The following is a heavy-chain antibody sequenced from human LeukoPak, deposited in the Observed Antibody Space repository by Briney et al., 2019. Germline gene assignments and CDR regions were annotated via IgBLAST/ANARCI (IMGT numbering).Heavy chain of an antibody. CDR3: ARASPRGDAFDI. V-gene: IGHV1-8*01. J-gene: IGHJ3*02. CDR2: MKPNSGNT. Sequence: ASVKVSCKASGYTFTSYDINWVRQATGQGLEWMGWMKPNSGNTDYAQKFQGRVTMTRNTSISTAYMELSSLRSEDTAVYYCARASPRGDAFDIWGQGTMVTVSS. CDR1: GYTFTSYD.